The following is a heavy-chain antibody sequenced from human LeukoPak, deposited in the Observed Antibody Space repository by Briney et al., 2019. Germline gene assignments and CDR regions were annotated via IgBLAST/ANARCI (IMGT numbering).Heavy chain of an antibody. V-gene: IGHV3-21*01. Sequence: GGSLRLSCAASGFTFSSYSMNWVRQAPGKGLEWVSFISGGGTYMYYADSLKGRFTISRDNSKNTLYLQMNSLRAEDTAVYYCARVQLVRYAFDIWGQGTMVTVSS. CDR3: ARVQLVRYAFDI. CDR2: ISGGGTYM. J-gene: IGHJ3*02. CDR1: GFTFSSYS. D-gene: IGHD6-6*01.